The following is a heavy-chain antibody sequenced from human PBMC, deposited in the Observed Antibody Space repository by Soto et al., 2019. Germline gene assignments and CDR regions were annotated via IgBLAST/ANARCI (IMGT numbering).Heavy chain of an antibody. D-gene: IGHD3-16*01. J-gene: IGHJ4*02. CDR1: GFTFSSYG. CDR2: ISYDGSNK. V-gene: IGHV3-30*18. Sequence: QVPLVESGGGVVPPGRSLSLSCAASGFTFSSYGMHWVRQAPGKGLEWVAVISYDGSNKYYADSVKGRITISRDNSKNTRELQMNSRRAEDTAVYYCAKKGFGGVDYWGQGTLVTVSS. CDR3: AKKGFGGVDY.